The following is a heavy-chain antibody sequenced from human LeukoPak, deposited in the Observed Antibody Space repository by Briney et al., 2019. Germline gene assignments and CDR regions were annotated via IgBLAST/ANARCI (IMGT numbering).Heavy chain of an antibody. J-gene: IGHJ3*02. CDR3: ARAPPEMAIVGHAFDI. V-gene: IGHV4-4*02. CDR2: IYHSGST. D-gene: IGHD5-24*01. CDR1: GGFISSSNW. Sequence: SGTLSLTCAVSGGFISSSNWWSWVRQPPGKGLEWIGEIYHSGSTNYNPSLKSRVTISVDKSKNQFSLKLSSVTAADTAVYYCARAPPEMAIVGHAFDIWGQGTMVTVSS.